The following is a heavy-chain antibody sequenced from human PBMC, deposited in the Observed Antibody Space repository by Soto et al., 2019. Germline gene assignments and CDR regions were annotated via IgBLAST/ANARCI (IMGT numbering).Heavy chain of an antibody. CDR2: IIPMFGTA. V-gene: IGHV1-69*12. J-gene: IGHJ4*02. CDR1: GGTFSTYA. D-gene: IGHD5-18*01. Sequence: QVQLVQSGAEVKKPESSVTVSCKAPGGTFSTYAISCVRQAPGQGLEWMGVIIPMFGTANYAQRFQDRVTITADESTNTVYRELSRLRTEDTAVYFCASGIQLWLRRINNGYSGWGQGPLVTVSS. CDR3: ASGIQLWLRRINNGYSG.